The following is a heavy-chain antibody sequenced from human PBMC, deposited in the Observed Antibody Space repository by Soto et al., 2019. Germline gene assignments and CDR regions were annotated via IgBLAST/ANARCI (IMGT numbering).Heavy chain of an antibody. Sequence: SVKVSCKASGGTFSSYAISWVRQAPGQGLEWMGGIIPIFGTANYAQKFQGRVTITADESTSTAYMELSSLRSEDTAVYYCARIDYYDSSGYYLGPDAFDIWGQGTMVTVSS. CDR1: GGTFSSYA. D-gene: IGHD3-22*01. V-gene: IGHV1-69*13. CDR3: ARIDYYDSSGYYLGPDAFDI. J-gene: IGHJ3*02. CDR2: IIPIFGTA.